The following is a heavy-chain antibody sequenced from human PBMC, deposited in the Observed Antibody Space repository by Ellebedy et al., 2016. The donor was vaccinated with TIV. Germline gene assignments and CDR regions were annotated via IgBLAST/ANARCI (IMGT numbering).Heavy chain of an antibody. CDR3: APRVNTWDFDL. V-gene: IGHV5-10-1*01. CDR1: GYSFSSYW. J-gene: IGHJ2*01. Sequence: GESLKISCKGSGYSFSSYWITWVRQMSGKGLEWMGRIDPSDSYTIYSPSFQGHVTISFDKSVTTAYLQWTSLKASDTAIYYCAPRVNTWDFDLWGRGTLVTVSS. CDR2: IDPSDSYT.